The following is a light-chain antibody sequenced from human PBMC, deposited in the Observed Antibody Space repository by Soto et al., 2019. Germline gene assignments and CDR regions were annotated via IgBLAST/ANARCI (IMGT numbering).Light chain of an antibody. CDR1: QSISTY. CDR3: QQSYSTPRGMHT. Sequence: DIQMTQSPSSLSASVGDRVTITCRASQSISTYLNWYQQKPGKAPKVLIYAASSLQSGVSSRFSGSGSGTDFTLTISSLQPEDFATYYCQQSYSTPRGMHTFGQGTKLEIK. V-gene: IGKV1-39*01. J-gene: IGKJ2*01. CDR2: AAS.